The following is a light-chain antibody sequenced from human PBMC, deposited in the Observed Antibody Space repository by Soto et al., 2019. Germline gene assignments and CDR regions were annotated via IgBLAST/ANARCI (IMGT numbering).Light chain of an antibody. CDR2: DVV. J-gene: IGLJ1*01. V-gene: IGLV2-14*03. Sequence: QSALTQPASVSGSPGQSITIPCTGTSSDVGGYNYVSWYQHHPGKAPTLMIYDVVNRPSGVSNRFSGSKSGNTASLTISGLQAEDEADYYCSSYTSSSSYVFGTGTKLTVL. CDR1: SSDVGGYNY. CDR3: SSYTSSSSYV.